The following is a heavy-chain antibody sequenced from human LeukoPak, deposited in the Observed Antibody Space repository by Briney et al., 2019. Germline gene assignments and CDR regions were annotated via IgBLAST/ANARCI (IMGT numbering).Heavy chain of an antibody. Sequence: PGGSLRLSCAASGFYFANYAMSWVRQAPGKGLEWVAVISYGGSSKYYADSVKGRFTISRDNSKNTLYLQMNSLRAEDTAVFFCARGAHRIATASKIDSWGQGTLVTVSS. CDR1: GFYFANYA. CDR3: ARGAHRIATASKIDS. D-gene: IGHD6-13*01. J-gene: IGHJ4*02. V-gene: IGHV3-30*04. CDR2: ISYGGSSK.